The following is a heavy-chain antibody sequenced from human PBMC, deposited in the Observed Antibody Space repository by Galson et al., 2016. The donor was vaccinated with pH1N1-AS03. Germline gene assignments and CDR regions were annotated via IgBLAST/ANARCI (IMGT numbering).Heavy chain of an antibody. CDR3: ARANRDNWYEQGFYFDY. J-gene: IGHJ4*02. V-gene: IGHV4-4*02. CDR2: IYHSGST. D-gene: IGHD1-1*01. Sequence: SETLSLTCAVSGGSISSSNWWSWVRQPPGKGLEWIGEIYHSGSTNYNPSLKSRVTILVDKSKNQFSLKLTSLTAADTAVYYCARANRDNWYEQGFYFDYWGQGTLVTVSS. CDR1: GGSISSSNW.